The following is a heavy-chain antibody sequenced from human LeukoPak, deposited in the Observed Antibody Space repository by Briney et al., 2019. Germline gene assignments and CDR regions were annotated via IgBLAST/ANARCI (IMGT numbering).Heavy chain of an antibody. V-gene: IGHV4-4*07. D-gene: IGHD4-23*01. Sequence: PSETLSLTCTVSGDSIGSYYWSWLRQPAGKGLEWIGRIFTSGSTNYNPSLKSRVTMSVDTSNNQFSLKLNSVTAADTAVYYCARMDYGGTLWYFDYWGLGTLVTVSS. J-gene: IGHJ4*02. CDR1: GDSIGSYY. CDR3: ARMDYGGTLWYFDY. CDR2: IFTSGST.